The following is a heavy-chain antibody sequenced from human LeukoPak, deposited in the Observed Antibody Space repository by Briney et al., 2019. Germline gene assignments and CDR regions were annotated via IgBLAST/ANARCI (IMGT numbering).Heavy chain of an antibody. CDR2: IYSGGST. CDR3: ARGYCSGGSCYALDY. CDR1: AFTVSSNY. Sequence: GGSLRLSCAASAFTVSSNYIRWVRQAAGKWLEWVSVIYSGGSTYYAESVKGRFTISRDNSKNTLYLQMNSLRAEDTAVYYCARGYCSGGSCYALDYWGQGTLVTVSS. D-gene: IGHD2-15*01. J-gene: IGHJ4*02. V-gene: IGHV3-53*01.